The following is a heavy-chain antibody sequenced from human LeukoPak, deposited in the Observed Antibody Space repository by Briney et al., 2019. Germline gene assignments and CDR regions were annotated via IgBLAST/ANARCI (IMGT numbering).Heavy chain of an antibody. V-gene: IGHV4-34*01. CDR3: ARLVFRWFDP. D-gene: IGHD2-21*02. Sequence: SETLSLTCAVYGGSFSGYYWSWIRQPPGKGLEWIGEINHSGSTNYNPSLKSRVTISVDTSKNQFSLKLSSVTAADTAVYYCARLVFRWFDPWGQGTLVTVSS. CDR2: INHSGST. CDR1: GGSFSGYY. J-gene: IGHJ5*02.